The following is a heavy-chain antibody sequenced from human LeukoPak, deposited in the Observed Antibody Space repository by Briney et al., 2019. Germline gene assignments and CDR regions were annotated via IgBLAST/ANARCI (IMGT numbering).Heavy chain of an antibody. J-gene: IGHJ4*02. CDR1: KITFSSYG. CDR3: AKGPLRGTAAAIDY. Sequence: PGGSLRLSCAASKITFSSYGMSWVRQAPGKGLEWVAVISYDGRNIHYPDSVKGRFTISRDISTDTLWLQMDSLRTEDTAVYYCAKGPLRGTAAAIDYWGQGTLVTVSS. D-gene: IGHD2-2*01. V-gene: IGHV3-30*18. CDR2: ISYDGRNI.